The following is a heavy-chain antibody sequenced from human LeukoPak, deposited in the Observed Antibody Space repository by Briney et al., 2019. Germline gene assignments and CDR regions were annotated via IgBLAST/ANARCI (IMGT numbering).Heavy chain of an antibody. V-gene: IGHV3-7*01. J-gene: IGHJ4*02. CDR3: ARDRQIAY. CDR2: IKQDGSEK. Sequence: GGSLRLSCAASGFTFSNYWLTWVRQSPGQGLAWVANIKQDGSEKHYVDSVKGRFTISRDNAKNSLYLQMNSLRAEDTAVYYCARDRQIAYWGRGTLVTVSS. CDR1: GFTFSNYW.